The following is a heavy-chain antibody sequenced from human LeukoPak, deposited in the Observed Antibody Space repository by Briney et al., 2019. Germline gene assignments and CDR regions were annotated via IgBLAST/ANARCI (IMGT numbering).Heavy chain of an antibody. CDR1: GDSVSSNSAA. J-gene: IGHJ5*02. CDR3: ARDQSWLAAAGRGRRNWFDP. D-gene: IGHD6-13*01. Sequence: SQTLSLTCAISGDSVSSNSAAWNWIRQSPSRGLEWLGRTYYRSKWYNDYAVSVKSRITINPDTSKNQFSLQLNSVTPEDTAVYYCARDQSWLAAAGRGRRNWFDPWGQGTLVTVSS. CDR2: TYYRSKWYN. V-gene: IGHV6-1*01.